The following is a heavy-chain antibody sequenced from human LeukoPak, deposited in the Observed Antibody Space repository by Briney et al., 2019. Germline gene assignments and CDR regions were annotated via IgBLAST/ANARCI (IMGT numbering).Heavy chain of an antibody. J-gene: IGHJ6*03. D-gene: IGHD4-11*01. CDR1: GGSISSYY. CDR3: ASATTVTKYYYYYMDV. Sequence: SETLSLTCTVSGGSISSYYWSWIRQPAGKGLEWIGRIYTSGGPNYNPSLKSRVTMSVDTSKNQFSLKLTSVTAADTAVYYCASATTVTKYYYYYMDVWGKGTTVTVSS. V-gene: IGHV4-4*07. CDR2: IYTSGGP.